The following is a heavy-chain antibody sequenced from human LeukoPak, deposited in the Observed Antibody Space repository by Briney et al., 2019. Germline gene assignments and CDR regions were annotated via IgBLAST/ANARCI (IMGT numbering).Heavy chain of an antibody. D-gene: IGHD5-24*01. CDR1: GFIFSSYE. CDR2: ISSSGSTI. V-gene: IGHV3-48*03. J-gene: IGHJ3*01. Sequence: PGGSLRLSCAASGFIFSSYEMNWVRQAPGKGLEWVSYISSSGSTIYYADSVRGRFTVSRDNSKDTLYLQMNSLRAEDTAIYYCARDIQLSTWGLGTMVTVSS. CDR3: ARDIQLST.